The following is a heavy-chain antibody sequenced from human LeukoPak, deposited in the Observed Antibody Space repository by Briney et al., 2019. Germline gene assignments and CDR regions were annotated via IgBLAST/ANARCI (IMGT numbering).Heavy chain of an antibody. CDR1: GFTFDDYA. CDR2: ISWNSGSI. Sequence: GRSLRLSCAASGFTFDDYAMHWVRQAPGKGLEWDSGISWNSGSIGYADSVKGRFTISRDNAKNSLYLQMNSLRAEDMALYYCAKDLEYSSSSGFDYWGQGTLVTVSS. J-gene: IGHJ4*02. CDR3: AKDLEYSSSSGFDY. D-gene: IGHD6-6*01. V-gene: IGHV3-9*03.